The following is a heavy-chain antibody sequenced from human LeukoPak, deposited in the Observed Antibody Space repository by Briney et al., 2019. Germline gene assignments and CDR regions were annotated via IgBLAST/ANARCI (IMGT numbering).Heavy chain of an antibody. Sequence: SETLSLTCTVSGASVTTYYWSWIRQPAGKGLEWIGRIYSSGTTNYNLSLRGRVTMSLDTSRNQVSLKLSSVVAADTAMYYCARDYDKAFDYWGQGTLVTVSS. J-gene: IGHJ4*02. CDR1: GASVTTYY. D-gene: IGHD3-16*01. CDR3: ARDYDKAFDY. CDR2: IYSSGTT. V-gene: IGHV4-4*07.